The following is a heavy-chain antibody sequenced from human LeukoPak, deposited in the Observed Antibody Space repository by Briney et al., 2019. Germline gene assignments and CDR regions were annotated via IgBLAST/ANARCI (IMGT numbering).Heavy chain of an antibody. CDR2: IKQDGSEK. Sequence: GGSLRLSCAAAGFTFSGYWMTWVRQAPGEGGEWVANIKQDGSEKYYVDSVKGRFTISRDNAKNSLYLQMNSLRAEDTAVYYCARDRLRFLEWLSRPYWGQGTLVTVSS. CDR3: ARDRLRFLEWLSRPY. CDR1: GFTFSGYW. D-gene: IGHD3-3*01. V-gene: IGHV3-7*01. J-gene: IGHJ4*02.